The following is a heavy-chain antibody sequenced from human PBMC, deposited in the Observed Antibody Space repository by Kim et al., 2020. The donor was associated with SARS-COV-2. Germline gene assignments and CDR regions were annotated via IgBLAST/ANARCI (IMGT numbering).Heavy chain of an antibody. CDR3: AKGLERTTGVTPIGDY. CDR2: ISGSDGSR. CDR1: GFTFSNYA. Sequence: GGSLRLSCAASGFTFSNYAMSWVRQAPGKGLEWVSAISGSDGSRYYADSVKGRFTISRDNSKNTLYLQMNSLRAEDTAVYYCAKGLERTTGVTPIGDYWGQGTLVTVSS. D-gene: IGHD4-17*01. J-gene: IGHJ4*02. V-gene: IGHV3-23*01.